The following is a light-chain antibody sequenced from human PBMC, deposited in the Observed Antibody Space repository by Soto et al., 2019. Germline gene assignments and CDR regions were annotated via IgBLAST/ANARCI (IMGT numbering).Light chain of an antibody. CDR1: SSNIGNNN. J-gene: IGLJ1*01. CDR2: RNG. CDR3: AGWDDSLSGYV. V-gene: IGLV1-47*01. Sequence: QSVLAQPPSASGTPGQRVTISCSGNSSNIGNNNVYWYQQHPETAPKLLIYRNGQRPSGVPDRFSGSKSGTSASLAISWLLSEDEADYYCAGWDDSLSGYVFGPGTKVTVL.